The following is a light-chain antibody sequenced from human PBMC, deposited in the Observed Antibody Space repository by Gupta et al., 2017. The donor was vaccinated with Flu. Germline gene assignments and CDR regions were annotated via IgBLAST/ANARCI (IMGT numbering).Light chain of an antibody. J-gene: IGKJ1*01. CDR1: QSVLYSSNNKNY. V-gene: IGKV4-1*01. CDR2: WAS. CDR3: QQYYSTPWT. Sequence: IVMTQSPDFLALLLGERATTNCKSSQSVLYSSNNKNYLAWYQQKPGQPPKLLIYWASTRESGVPDRFSGSGSGTDFTLTISSLQAEDVAVYYCQQYYSTPWTFGQGTKVEIK.